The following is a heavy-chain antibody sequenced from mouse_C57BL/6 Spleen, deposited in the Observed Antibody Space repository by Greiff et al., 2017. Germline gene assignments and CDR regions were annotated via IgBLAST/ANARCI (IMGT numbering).Heavy chain of an antibody. CDR2: ISSGGSYT. CDR1: GFTFSSYG. J-gene: IGHJ3*01. CDR3: ARHPIYYRNYSGFAY. Sequence: EVKVVESGGDLVKPGGSLKLSCAASGFTFSSYGMSWVSQTPDKRLEWVATISSGGSYTYYPDSVKGRFTISRDNAKNTLYMQMSSLKSEDTAMYYCARHPIYYRNYSGFAYWGKGPLVTVSA. V-gene: IGHV5-6*01. D-gene: IGHD2-5*01.